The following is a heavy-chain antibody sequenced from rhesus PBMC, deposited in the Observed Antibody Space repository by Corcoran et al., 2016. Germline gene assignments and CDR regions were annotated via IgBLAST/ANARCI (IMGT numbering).Heavy chain of an antibody. CDR1: GGSISGSYA. J-gene: IGHJ5-2*02. D-gene: IGHD6-31*01. CDR2: IDGRSGRT. Sequence: QVQLQESGPGLVKASETLSLTCDVSGGSISGSYAWTWIRQPPGKGLEWIGYIDGRSGRTNRKPAHKNRVSMSRDTSKNQFSLKLNSVTAADTGVYDCARRGVYSSGWDSLDVWGRGVLVTVSS. CDR3: ARRGVYSSGWDSLDV. V-gene: IGHV4-76*01.